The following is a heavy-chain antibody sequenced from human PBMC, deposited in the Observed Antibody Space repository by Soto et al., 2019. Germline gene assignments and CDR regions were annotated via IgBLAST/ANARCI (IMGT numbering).Heavy chain of an antibody. V-gene: IGHV1-69*01. Sequence: QVQLVQSGAEVKKPGSSLKVSCKASGGTFSSYAISWVRQAPGQGLEWMGGIIPIFGTANYAQKFQGRVTITADESTSTAYMELSSLRSEDTAVYYCASFSSITIFGVEPWGHYGMDVWGQGTTVTVSS. CDR3: ASFSSITIFGVEPWGHYGMDV. CDR1: GGTFSSYA. CDR2: IIPIFGTA. J-gene: IGHJ6*02. D-gene: IGHD3-3*01.